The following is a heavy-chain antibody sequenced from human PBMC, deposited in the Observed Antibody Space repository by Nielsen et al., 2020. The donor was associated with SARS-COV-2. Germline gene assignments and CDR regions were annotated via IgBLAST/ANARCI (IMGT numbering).Heavy chain of an antibody. V-gene: IGHV3-23*01. CDR2: ISGDGRNT. CDR1: GFSFSDYG. CDR3: ATDVGHGRMFEY. Sequence: GGSLRLSCAASGFSFSDYGMSWVRQAPGTGLDWVSTISGDGRNTHYADSVKGRFTISRDNSKNTLFLQMDSLTAEDTALFYCATDVGHGRMFEYWGQGILVTVSS. D-gene: IGHD1-26*01. J-gene: IGHJ4*02.